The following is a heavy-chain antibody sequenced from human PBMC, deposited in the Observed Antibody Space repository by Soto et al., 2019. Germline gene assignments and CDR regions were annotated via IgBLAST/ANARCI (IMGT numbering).Heavy chain of an antibody. V-gene: IGHV3-33*01. Sequence: GGSLRLSCAASGCTFSSYGMHWVRQAPGKGLEWVAVIWYDGSNKYYADSVKGRFTISRDNSKNTLYLQMNSLRAEDTAVYYCARDPINYYDSSGYGFDYWGQGHLVTVSS. CDR3: ARDPINYYDSSGYGFDY. J-gene: IGHJ4*02. CDR2: IWYDGSNK. D-gene: IGHD3-22*01. CDR1: GCTFSSYG.